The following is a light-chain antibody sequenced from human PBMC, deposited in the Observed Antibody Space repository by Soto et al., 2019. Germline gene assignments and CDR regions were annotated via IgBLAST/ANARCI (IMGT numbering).Light chain of an antibody. Sequence: DIVMTQSPDSLAVSLGERATINCKSSQSVLFSPNNKNYLAWYQQKPGQPPKLLIYWASTRESGVPDRFSGSGSGTDFTLTISSLQAEDVAFYYSQQYHSAPQTFGQGTKVEIK. CDR1: QSVLFSPNNKNY. CDR2: WAS. V-gene: IGKV4-1*01. J-gene: IGKJ1*01. CDR3: QQYHSAPQT.